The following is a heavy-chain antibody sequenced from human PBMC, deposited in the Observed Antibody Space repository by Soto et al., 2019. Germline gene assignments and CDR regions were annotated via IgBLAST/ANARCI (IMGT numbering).Heavy chain of an antibody. CDR3: ARVVGYASGSSYTSLGMNV. J-gene: IGHJ6*02. CDR2: IYYSGNT. D-gene: IGHD3-10*01. V-gene: IGHV4-59*01. Sequence: QVQLRESGPGLVKPSETLSLTCTVSGGSISGYYWSWIRQPPGKAPEWIGMIYYSGNTRYNPSLQSRVTISVDTSKYQFSLKLSSVTAADTAVYYCARVVGYASGSSYTSLGMNVWGRGTTVTVSS. CDR1: GGSISGYY.